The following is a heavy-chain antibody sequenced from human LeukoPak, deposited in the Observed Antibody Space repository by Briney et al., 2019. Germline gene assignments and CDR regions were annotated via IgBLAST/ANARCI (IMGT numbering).Heavy chain of an antibody. J-gene: IGHJ4*02. V-gene: IGHV1-69*05. CDR3: ARGGGPYASTGFFAGPYDY. Sequence: ASVKVSCKASGDTFSTNVISWVRQAPGQGLEWMGGLIPLFGTAHYAQKLQGRVTITTDESTSTAYMVLSSLRSDDTAVYYCARGGGPYASTGFFAGPYDYWGQGTLVSVSS. D-gene: IGHD2-2*01. CDR1: GDTFSTNV. CDR2: LIPLFGTA.